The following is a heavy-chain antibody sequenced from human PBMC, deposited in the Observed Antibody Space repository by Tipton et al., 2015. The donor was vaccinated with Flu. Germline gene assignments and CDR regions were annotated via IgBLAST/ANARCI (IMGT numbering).Heavy chain of an antibody. CDR3: AGGSGSGTFMIFDF. J-gene: IGHJ4*02. CDR1: GGSISSSDYC. Sequence: LRLSCTVSGGSISSSDYCWGWIRQPPGKGLVWIGSISYSGSTYYNPSLKSRVTISVDTSKNQFSLRLSSVIAADTAMYYCAGGSGSGTFMIFDFWGQITLVTVSS. CDR2: ISYSGST. V-gene: IGHV4-39*07. D-gene: IGHD3-16*01.